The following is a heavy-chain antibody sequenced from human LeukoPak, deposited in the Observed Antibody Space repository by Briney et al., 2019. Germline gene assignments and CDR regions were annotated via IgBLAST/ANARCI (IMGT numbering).Heavy chain of an antibody. J-gene: IGHJ4*02. D-gene: IGHD3-3*01. CDR2: IRYDGSNK. V-gene: IGHV3-30*02. Sequence: GGPLRLSCAASGFTFSSYGMHWVRQAPGKGLEWVSVIRYDGSNKYYADSVKGRFTISRDNSKNTLYLQMNSLRAEDTAVYYCAKINGVVIIRGYFDYWGQGTLVTVSS. CDR1: GFTFSSYG. CDR3: AKINGVVIIRGYFDY.